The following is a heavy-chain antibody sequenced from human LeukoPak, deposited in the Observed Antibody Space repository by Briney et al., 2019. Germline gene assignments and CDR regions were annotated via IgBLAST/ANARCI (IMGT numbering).Heavy chain of an antibody. CDR3: ARGTGSSSWYWDEPNYYYYYMDV. Sequence: GASVKVSCKASGGTFSSYAISWVRQAPGQGLEWMGWISAYNGNTNYAQKLQGRVTMTTDTSTSTAYMELRSLRSDDTAVYYCARGTGSSSWYWDEPNYYYYYMDVWGKGTTVTVSS. J-gene: IGHJ6*03. D-gene: IGHD6-13*01. V-gene: IGHV1-18*01. CDR1: GGTFSSYA. CDR2: ISAYNGNT.